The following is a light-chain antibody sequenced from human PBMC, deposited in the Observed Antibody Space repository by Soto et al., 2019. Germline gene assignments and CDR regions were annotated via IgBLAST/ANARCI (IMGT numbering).Light chain of an antibody. CDR3: SSYTSSSTVV. Sequence: QSELTQPASVSGSPGQSITISCTGTSSDVGGYNYVSWYQQHPGKAPKLMIYDVSNRPSGVSNRFSGSKSGNTASLTISGLQAEDEADYYCSSYTSSSTVVFGGGTKVTVL. CDR1: SSDVGGYNY. J-gene: IGLJ2*01. V-gene: IGLV2-14*01. CDR2: DVS.